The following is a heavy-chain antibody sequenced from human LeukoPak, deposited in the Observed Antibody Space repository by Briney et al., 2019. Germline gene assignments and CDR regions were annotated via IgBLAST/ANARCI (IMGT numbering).Heavy chain of an antibody. CDR2: IIPIFGTA. J-gene: IGHJ4*02. CDR1: GGTFSSYA. D-gene: IGHD3-22*01. CDR3: ARDSAYYYDSSGSHFDY. Sequence: GASVKVSRKASGGTFSSYAISWVRQAPGQGLEWMGRIIPIFGTANYAQKFQGRVTITTDESTSTAYMELSSLRSEDTAVYYCARDSAYYYDSSGSHFDYWGQGTLVTVSS. V-gene: IGHV1-69*05.